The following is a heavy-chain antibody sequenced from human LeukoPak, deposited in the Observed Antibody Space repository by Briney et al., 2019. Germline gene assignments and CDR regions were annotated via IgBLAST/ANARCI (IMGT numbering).Heavy chain of an antibody. CDR2: INPNSGGT. CDR1: GYTFTGYY. D-gene: IGHD6-6*01. V-gene: IGHV1-2*02. Sequence: VASVKVSCKASGYTFTGYYMHWVRQAPGQGLEWMGWINPNSGGTNYAQKFQGRVTMTRDTSISTAYMELSSLRSEDTAVYYCARDKRRLLAARPFGAFDIWGQGTMVTVSS. J-gene: IGHJ3*02. CDR3: ARDKRRLLAARPFGAFDI.